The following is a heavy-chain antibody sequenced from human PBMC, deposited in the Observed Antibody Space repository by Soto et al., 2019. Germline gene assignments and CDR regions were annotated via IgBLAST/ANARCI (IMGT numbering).Heavy chain of an antibody. CDR1: GFTFSSYA. Sequence: GGSLRLSCAASGFTFSSYAMSWVRQAPGKGLEWVSAISGSGGSTYYADSVKGRFTISRDNSKNTLYLQMNSLRAEDTAVYYCAKRSCSSTSCYENYYYMDVWGKGTTVTVSS. D-gene: IGHD2-2*01. V-gene: IGHV3-23*01. CDR3: AKRSCSSTSCYENYYYMDV. J-gene: IGHJ6*03. CDR2: ISGSGGST.